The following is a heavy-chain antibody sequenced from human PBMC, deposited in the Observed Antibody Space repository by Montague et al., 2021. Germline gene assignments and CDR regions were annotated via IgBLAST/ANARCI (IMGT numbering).Heavy chain of an antibody. CDR1: GFPFSSYA. V-gene: IGHV3-23*01. CDR2: ITSGGST. CDR3: TKDQDDYGDYVDWVDT. Sequence: SLSLSWAASGFPFSSYAMSWVRQAPGKGLKWVSSITSGGSTYYADSVTGRSTISRDNSKNTLYLQMNSLRAEDTAVYYCTKDQDDYGDYVDWVDTWGQGTLVTVSS. D-gene: IGHD4-17*01. J-gene: IGHJ5*02.